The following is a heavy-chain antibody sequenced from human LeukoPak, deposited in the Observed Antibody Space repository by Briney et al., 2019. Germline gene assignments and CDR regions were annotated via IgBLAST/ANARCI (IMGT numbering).Heavy chain of an antibody. D-gene: IGHD3-9*01. J-gene: IGHJ4*02. Sequence: SQTLSLTCTVSGGSISSGSYYWSWIRQPAGKGLEWIGSIYYSGSTYYNPSLKSRVTISVDTSKNQFSLKLSSVTAADTAVYHCARNVLRYFDSPPGYWGQGTLVTVSS. CDR2: IYYSGST. CDR3: ARNVLRYFDSPPGY. CDR1: GGSISSGSYY. V-gene: IGHV4-39*07.